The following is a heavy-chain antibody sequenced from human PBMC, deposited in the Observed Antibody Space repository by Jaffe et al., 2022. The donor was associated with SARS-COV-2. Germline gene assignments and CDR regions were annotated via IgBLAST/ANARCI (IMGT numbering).Heavy chain of an antibody. CDR1: GFTFSNAW. CDR3: TTGGDIVLVPAENYYYYYYMDV. D-gene: IGHD2-2*01. V-gene: IGHV3-15*01. Sequence: EVQLVESGGGLVKPGGSLRLSCAASGFTFSNAWMSWVRQAPGKGLEWVGRIKSKTDGGTTDYAAPVKGRFTISRDDSQNTLYLQMNSLKTEETAVYYCTTGGDIVLVPAENYYYYYYMDVWGKGTTVTVSS. J-gene: IGHJ6*03. CDR2: IKSKTDGGTT.